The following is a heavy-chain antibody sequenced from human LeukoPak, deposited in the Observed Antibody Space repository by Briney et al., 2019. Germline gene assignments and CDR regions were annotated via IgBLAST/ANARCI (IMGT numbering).Heavy chain of an antibody. J-gene: IGHJ4*02. V-gene: IGHV3-48*01. CDR3: AKTRNAWSAYDS. CDR2: ISGSSSTI. Sequence: GGSLRLSRAASGFTFSSYSMNRVRQAPGKGLEWVSYISGSSSTIYYADSVKGRFTISRDNAKNTLYLQMISLRADDTAVYYCAKTRNAWSAYDSWGQGTLITVSS. CDR1: GFTFSSYS. D-gene: IGHD2-15*01.